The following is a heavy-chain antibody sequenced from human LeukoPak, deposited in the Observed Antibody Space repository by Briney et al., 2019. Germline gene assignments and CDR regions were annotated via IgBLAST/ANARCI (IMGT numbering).Heavy chain of an antibody. CDR2: FDPEDGET. Sequence: ASVKVSCKVSGYTLTELSMHWVRQAPGKGLEWMGGFDPEDGETIYAQKFQGRVTIAADKSTSTAYMELSSLRYEDTAVYYCARGFHRLYGSGNYYNPEFDYWGQGTLVTVSS. V-gene: IGHV1-24*01. CDR1: GYTLTELS. J-gene: IGHJ4*02. D-gene: IGHD3-10*01. CDR3: ARGFHRLYGSGNYYNPEFDY.